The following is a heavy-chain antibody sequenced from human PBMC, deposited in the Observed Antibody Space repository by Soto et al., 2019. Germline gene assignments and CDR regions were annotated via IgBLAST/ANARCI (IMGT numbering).Heavy chain of an antibody. D-gene: IGHD3-10*01. J-gene: IGHJ4*02. Sequence: GGSLRLSCAASGFTFSSYAMSWVRQAPGKGLEWVSAISGSGGSTYYADSVKGRFTISRDNSKNTLYLQMNSLRAEDTAVYYCAKNYYGSGSYYKSPPYYFDYWGQGTLVTVSS. CDR2: ISGSGGST. V-gene: IGHV3-23*01. CDR1: GFTFSSYA. CDR3: AKNYYGSGSYYKSPPYYFDY.